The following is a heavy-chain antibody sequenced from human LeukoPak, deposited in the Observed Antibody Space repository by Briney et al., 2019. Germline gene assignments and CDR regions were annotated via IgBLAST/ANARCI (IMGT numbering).Heavy chain of an antibody. CDR1: GGSISSHY. J-gene: IGHJ6*03. CDR2: IYYSGST. Sequence: SETLSLTCTVSGGSISSHYWSWIRQPPGKGLEWIGYIYYSGSTNYNPSLKSRVTISVDTSKNQFSLKLSSVTAADTAVYYCARGDRGNYYYYYMDVWGKGTTVTVSS. CDR3: ARGDRGNYYYYYMDV. D-gene: IGHD1-14*01. V-gene: IGHV4-59*11.